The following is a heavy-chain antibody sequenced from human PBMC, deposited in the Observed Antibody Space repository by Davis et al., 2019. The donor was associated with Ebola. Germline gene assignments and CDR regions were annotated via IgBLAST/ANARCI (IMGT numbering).Heavy chain of an antibody. D-gene: IGHD3-22*01. V-gene: IGHV1-2*04. J-gene: IGHJ5*02. CDR2: INPNSGGT. CDR3: ARVITMIVAGSWFDP. CDR1: GYTFTGYY. Sequence: AASVQVSCKASGYTFTGYYMHWVRQAPGQGLEWMGWINPNSGGTNYAQKFQGWVTMTRDTSISTAYMELSRLRSDDTAVYYCARVITMIVAGSWFDPWGQGTLVTVSS.